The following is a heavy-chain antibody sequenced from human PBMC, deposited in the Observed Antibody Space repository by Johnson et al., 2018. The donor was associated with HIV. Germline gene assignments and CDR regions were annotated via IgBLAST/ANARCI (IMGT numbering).Heavy chain of an antibody. D-gene: IGHD3-10*01. Sequence: VQLVESGGGLVQPGGSLRLSCAASGFTFTSYAMSWVRQAPGKGLEWVSVIYSGGSTYYADSVKGRFTISRDNSKNTLYLQMNSLRAEDTAVYYCARDRRVRGLSSAFDIWGQGTMVTVSS. CDR1: GFTFTSYA. CDR2: IYSGGST. CDR3: ARDRRVRGLSSAFDI. V-gene: IGHV3-66*01. J-gene: IGHJ3*02.